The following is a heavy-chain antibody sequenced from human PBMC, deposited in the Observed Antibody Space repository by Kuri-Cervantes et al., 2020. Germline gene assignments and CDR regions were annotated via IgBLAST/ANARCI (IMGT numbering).Heavy chain of an antibody. J-gene: IGHJ5*02. CDR3: AREYGDYWWFDP. V-gene: IGHV1-2*02. CDR2: INPNSGGT. D-gene: IGHD4-17*01. Sequence: GESLKISCKASGYTFTGYYMHWVRQAPGQGLEWMGWINPNSGGTNYAQKFQGRVTMTRDTSISTAYMELSRLRSDDTAVYYCAREYGDYWWFDPWGQGTLVTVSS. CDR1: GYTFTGYY.